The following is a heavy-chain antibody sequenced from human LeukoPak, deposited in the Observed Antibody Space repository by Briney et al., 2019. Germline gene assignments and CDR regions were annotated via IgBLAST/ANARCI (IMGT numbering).Heavy chain of an antibody. D-gene: IGHD3-10*01. CDR1: GFTFSIYS. V-gene: IGHV3-21*01. Sequence: GGSLRLSCAASGFTFSIYSMNWVRQAPGKGLKWVSSISSSSSYIYYADSVKGRFTISRDNAKNSLYLQMNSLRAEDTAVYYCARYYGSWSYYTDYWGQGTLVTVSS. CDR3: ARYYGSWSYYTDY. J-gene: IGHJ4*02. CDR2: ISSSSSYI.